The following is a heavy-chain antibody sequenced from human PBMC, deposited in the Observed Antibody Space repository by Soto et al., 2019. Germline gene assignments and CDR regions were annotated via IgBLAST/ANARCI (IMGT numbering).Heavy chain of an antibody. D-gene: IGHD3-22*01. CDR3: ARAAYYYDSSGYYPGDY. Sequence: ASVKVSCKASGYTFTSYGSSWVRQAPGQGLEWMGWISAYNGNTNYAQKLQGRVTMTTDTSTSTAYMELRSLRSDDTAVYYCARAAYYYDSSGYYPGDYWGQGTLVTVSS. CDR2: ISAYNGNT. J-gene: IGHJ4*02. V-gene: IGHV1-18*01. CDR1: GYTFTSYG.